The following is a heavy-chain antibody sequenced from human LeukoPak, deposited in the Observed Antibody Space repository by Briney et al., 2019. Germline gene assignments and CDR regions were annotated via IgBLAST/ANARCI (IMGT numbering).Heavy chain of an antibody. Sequence: SETLSLTCAVYGGSFSGYYWSWIRQAPGKGLEWIGEINHSGSTNYNPSLKSRVTISVDTSKNQFSLKLSSVTAADTAVYYCARRWRQQLEYYYYYYMDVWGKGTTVTISS. CDR1: GGSFSGYY. D-gene: IGHD6-13*01. CDR2: INHSGST. CDR3: ARRWRQQLEYYYYYYMDV. V-gene: IGHV4-34*01. J-gene: IGHJ6*03.